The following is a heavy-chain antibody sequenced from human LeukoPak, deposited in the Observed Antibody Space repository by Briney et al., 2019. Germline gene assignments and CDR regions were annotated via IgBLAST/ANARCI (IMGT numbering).Heavy chain of an antibody. D-gene: IGHD6-19*01. CDR2: INSDGSST. V-gene: IGHV3-74*01. Sequence: GGSLRLSCAASGFTFDDYGMSWVRQAPGKGLVWVSRINSDGSSTSYADSVKGRFTISRDNAKNTLYLQMNSLRAEDTAVYYCARGDSGWPLDYWGQGTLVTVSS. J-gene: IGHJ4*02. CDR1: GFTFDDYG. CDR3: ARGDSGWPLDY.